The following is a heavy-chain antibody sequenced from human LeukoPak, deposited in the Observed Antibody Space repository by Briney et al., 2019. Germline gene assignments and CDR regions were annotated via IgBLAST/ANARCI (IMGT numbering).Heavy chain of an antibody. V-gene: IGHV1-2*02. D-gene: IGHD6-13*01. CDR2: INPNSGGT. Sequence: GASVKVSCKASGYTFTGYYMHWVRQAPGQGLEWMGWINPNSGGTNYAQKLQGRVTMTTDTSTSTAYMELRSLRSDDTAVYYCARDQGGQGGSSWYRSTWFDPWGQGTLVTVSS. CDR1: GYTFTGYY. J-gene: IGHJ5*02. CDR3: ARDQGGQGGSSWYRSTWFDP.